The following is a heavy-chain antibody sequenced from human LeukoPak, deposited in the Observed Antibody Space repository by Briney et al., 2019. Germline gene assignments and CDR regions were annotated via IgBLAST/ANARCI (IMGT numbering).Heavy chain of an antibody. CDR2: INAGNGNT. J-gene: IGHJ4*02. CDR1: GYIFTSYA. V-gene: IGHV1-3*01. Sequence: GASVKVSCKASGYIFTSYAIHWVRQAPGQRLEWMGWINAGNGNTKHSQKFQGRVTITRDTSASTAYMELSSLRSEDTAVYYCARVRSVYYDSNAYDYWGQGTRVTVSS. CDR3: ARVRSVYYDSNAYDY. D-gene: IGHD3-22*01.